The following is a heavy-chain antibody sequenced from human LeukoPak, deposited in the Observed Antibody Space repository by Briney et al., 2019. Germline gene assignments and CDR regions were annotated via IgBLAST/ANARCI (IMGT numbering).Heavy chain of an antibody. V-gene: IGHV4-34*01. CDR2: INHSGST. D-gene: IGHD6-13*01. CDR1: GGSFSGYY. J-gene: IGHJ4*01. CDR3: ASRRYSSSWRKFDY. Sequence: PSETLSLTCAVYGGSFSGYYWSWIRQPPGKGLEWIGEINHSGSTNYNPSLKSRVTISVDTSKNQFSLKLSSVIAADTAVYYCASRRYSSSWRKFDYWGHGTLVTVSS.